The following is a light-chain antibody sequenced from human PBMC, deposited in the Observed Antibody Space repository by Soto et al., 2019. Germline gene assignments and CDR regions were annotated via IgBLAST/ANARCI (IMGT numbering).Light chain of an antibody. V-gene: IGLV1-47*01. CDR1: SSNIGSNY. J-gene: IGLJ2*01. CDR3: AAWDDSLRGVV. CDR2: KNN. Sequence: QAVVTQPPSASGTPGQRVTISCSGSSSNIGSNYVYWYQQLPGTAPKLLIYKNNQRPSGVPDRFSGSKSGTSASLAISGLRSEDDADYYCAAWDDSLRGVVFGGGTKLTVL.